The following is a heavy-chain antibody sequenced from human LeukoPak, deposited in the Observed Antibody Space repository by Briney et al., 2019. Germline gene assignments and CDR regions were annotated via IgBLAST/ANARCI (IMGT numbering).Heavy chain of an antibody. D-gene: IGHD2-15*01. V-gene: IGHV4-39*01. CDR3: ASHCSGGSCYSHY. Sequence: SETLSLTCTVSGGSISSSHYYWGWIRLPPGKGLEWIGSIFYSGSTYYNPSLKSRVIISVDTSKNQFSLKLSSVTAADTAVYYCASHCSGGSCYSHYWGQGTLVTVSS. J-gene: IGHJ4*02. CDR2: IFYSGST. CDR1: GGSISSSHYY.